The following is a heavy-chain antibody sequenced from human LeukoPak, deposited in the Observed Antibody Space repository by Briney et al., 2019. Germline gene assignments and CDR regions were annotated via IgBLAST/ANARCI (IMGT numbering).Heavy chain of an antibody. V-gene: IGHV4-61*02. Sequence: SETLSLTCTVSGGSISSGSYYWSWIRQPAGKGLEWIGRIYTSGSTNYNPSLKSRVTISVDTSKNQFSLELSSVTAADTAVYFCARGRVSSSIWSSTYYYYFYMDVWGKGTTVTVSS. J-gene: IGHJ6*03. D-gene: IGHD6-13*01. CDR1: GGSISSGSYY. CDR2: IYTSGST. CDR3: ARGRVSSSIWSSTYYYYFYMDV.